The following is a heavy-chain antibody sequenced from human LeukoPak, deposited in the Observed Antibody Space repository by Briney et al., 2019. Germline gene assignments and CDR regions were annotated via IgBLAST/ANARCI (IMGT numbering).Heavy chain of an antibody. V-gene: IGHV3-21*01. CDR3: ARDSAVLVVYAQGGFDY. CDR1: GFTFSSYS. CDR2: ISSSSSYT. D-gene: IGHD2-8*02. Sequence: GGSLRLSCAASGFTFSSYSMNWVRQAPGKGLQWVSSISSSSSYTYYADSVKGRFTISRDNAKNSLYLQMNSLRAEDTAVYYCARDSAVLVVYAQGGFDYWGQGTLVTVSS. J-gene: IGHJ4*02.